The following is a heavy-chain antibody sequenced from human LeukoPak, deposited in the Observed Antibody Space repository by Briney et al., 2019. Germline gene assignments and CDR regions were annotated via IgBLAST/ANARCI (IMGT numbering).Heavy chain of an antibody. CDR3: ARGNYDILF. J-gene: IGHJ4*02. CDR2: IKQDGSEK. Sequence: TGGSLRLSCAASGFTLSSYWMSWVRQAPGKGLEWVANIKQDGSEKYYVDSVKGRFTISRDNAKNSLYLQMNSLRAEDTAVYYCARGNYDILFWGQGTLVTVSS. V-gene: IGHV3-7*04. D-gene: IGHD3-9*01. CDR1: GFTLSSYW.